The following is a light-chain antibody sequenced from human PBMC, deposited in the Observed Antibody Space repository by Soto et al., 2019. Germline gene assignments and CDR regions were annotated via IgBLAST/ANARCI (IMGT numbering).Light chain of an antibody. V-gene: IGKV1-13*02. CDR1: QGISSA. CDR2: TAS. Sequence: AIQLTQSPSSLSASVGDRVTITCRASQGISSALAWYQQKPGIAPKLLIYTASTLQSGVPSRFSGSGSGTDFTLTISSLQPEDFATYYCQQYGRSTWTFGQGTKVEIK. J-gene: IGKJ1*01. CDR3: QQYGRSTWT.